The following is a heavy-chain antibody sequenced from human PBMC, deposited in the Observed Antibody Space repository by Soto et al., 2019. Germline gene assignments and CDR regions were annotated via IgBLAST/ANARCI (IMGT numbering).Heavy chain of an antibody. J-gene: IGHJ4*01. D-gene: IGHD3-22*01. CDR3: TTDSYSTIIIVRFDY. CDR1: GFTFTNAW. Sequence: XXSLSLSFAASGFTFTNAWIHWVLQAPGKGLEWVGRIKSKTDGGTTDYAEPVKGRFAISRDDSNNMVYLQMNSLKIEDTAVYYCTTDSYSTIIIVRFDYWGHGTLVTVSS. V-gene: IGHV3-15*07. CDR2: IKSKTDGGTT.